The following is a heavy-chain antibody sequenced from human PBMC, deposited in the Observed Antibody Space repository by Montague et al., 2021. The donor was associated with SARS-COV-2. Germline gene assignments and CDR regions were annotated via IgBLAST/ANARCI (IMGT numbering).Heavy chain of an antibody. J-gene: IGHJ4*02. CDR1: GFTFSSYG. V-gene: IGHV3-30*03. CDR3: ATPRGHYYDSPGVFDY. CDR2: ISYDGSNK. Sequence: SLRLSCAASGFTFSSYGMHWVRQAPGKGLEWVAVISYDGSNKYYADSAKGRFTISRDNSKNTLYLQMNSLRAEVTAVYYCATPRGHYYDSPGVFDYWGQGTLVTVSS. D-gene: IGHD3-22*01.